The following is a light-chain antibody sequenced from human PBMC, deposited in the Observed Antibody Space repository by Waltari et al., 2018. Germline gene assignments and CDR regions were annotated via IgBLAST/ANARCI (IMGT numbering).Light chain of an antibody. CDR1: SSDVGTYKF. CDR2: EIN. Sequence: QSALTQPASVSGSPGQSIPISCPGSSSDVGTYKFVSWYQQHPGKAPKLMIYEINQRPSGISNRFSGSKFGNTAVLTISGLQTDDEADYYCCSYVTGDTWVFGGGTRVAVL. J-gene: IGLJ3*02. CDR3: CSYVTGDTWV. V-gene: IGLV2-23*02.